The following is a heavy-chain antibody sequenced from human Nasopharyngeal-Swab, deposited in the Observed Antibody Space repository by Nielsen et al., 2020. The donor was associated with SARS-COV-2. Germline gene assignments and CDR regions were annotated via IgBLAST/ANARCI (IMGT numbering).Heavy chain of an antibody. CDR3: AKGGYCSSTSCYIDY. Sequence: GGSLRLSCAASGFTFSSYAMSWVRQAPGKGLEWVSAISGSGGSTYYADSVKGRFTLSRHNSKNALYLQMNSLRAEDTAVYYCAKGGYCSSTSCYIDYWGQGTLVTVSS. J-gene: IGHJ4*02. D-gene: IGHD2-2*02. CDR1: GFTFSSYA. V-gene: IGHV3-23*01. CDR2: ISGSGGST.